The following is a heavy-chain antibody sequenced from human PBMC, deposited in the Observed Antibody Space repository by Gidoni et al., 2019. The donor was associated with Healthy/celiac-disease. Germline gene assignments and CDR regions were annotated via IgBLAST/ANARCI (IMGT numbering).Heavy chain of an antibody. J-gene: IGHJ6*02. CDR1: GFTFSCYA. Sequence: VQLLASGGGLVQPGGSLRLSCSASGFTFSCYAMSWVRQAPGKGLEWGSAISGSGGSTDYADSVKGRFTISRDKSKNTLYLHMNSLRAEDTAVYYCAKSRAAPDYYYGMDVWGQGTTVTVSS. CDR3: AKSRAAPDYYYGMDV. CDR2: ISGSGGST. V-gene: IGHV3-23*01. D-gene: IGHD6-6*01.